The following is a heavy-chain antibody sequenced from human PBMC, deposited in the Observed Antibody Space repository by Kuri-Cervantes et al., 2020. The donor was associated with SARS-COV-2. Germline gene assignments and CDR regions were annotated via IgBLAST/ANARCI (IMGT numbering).Heavy chain of an antibody. V-gene: IGHV1-69*04. Sequence: SVKVSCKASGGTFTKEGFSWVRQVPGQGLEWMGRIMPIVGMIKYAQKLQNRMTMIADKSTSTVYMELSSLRSEDTAVYYCARAGGGYCSSTSCSAPRIYYYYGMDVWGRGTTVTVSS. J-gene: IGHJ6*02. CDR1: GGTFTKEG. CDR2: IMPIVGMI. D-gene: IGHD2-2*01. CDR3: ARAGGGYCSSTSCSAPRIYYYYGMDV.